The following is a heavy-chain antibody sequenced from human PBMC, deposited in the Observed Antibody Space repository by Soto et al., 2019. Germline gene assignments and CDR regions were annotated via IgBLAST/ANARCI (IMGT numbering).Heavy chain of an antibody. CDR3: TGEGGALYFYYVLAV. J-gene: IGHJ6*02. D-gene: IGHD3-10*01. CDR2: INTHNGNT. CDR1: GYTFTTYG. V-gene: IGHV1-18*01. Sequence: ASVKVSCKASGYTFTTYGISWVRQAPGQGLEWLGWINTHNGNTNYAQNLQGRVIMTADTSTNTAYMELRSLRSDDTAIYYCTGEGGALYFYYVLAVWGQGPRVPASS.